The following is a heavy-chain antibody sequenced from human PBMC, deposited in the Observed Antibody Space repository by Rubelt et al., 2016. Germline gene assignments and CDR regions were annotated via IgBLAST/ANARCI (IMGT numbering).Heavy chain of an antibody. CDR1: GYTFTSYG. V-gene: IGHV1-69*13. D-gene: IGHD1-26*01. CDR2: IIPIFGTA. Sequence: QVQLVQSGAEVKKPGASVKVSCKASGYTFTSYGISWVRQAPGQGLEWMGGIIPIFGTANYAQKFQGRVTITADESTSTAYMELSSLRSEDTAVYYCARGWDDAYYFDYWGQGTLVTVSS. J-gene: IGHJ4*02. CDR3: ARGWDDAYYFDY.